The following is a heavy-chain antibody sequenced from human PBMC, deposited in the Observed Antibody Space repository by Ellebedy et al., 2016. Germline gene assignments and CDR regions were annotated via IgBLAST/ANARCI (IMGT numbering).Heavy chain of an antibody. CDR2: ISAYNGNT. D-gene: IGHD6-19*01. CDR1: GYTFTTYG. J-gene: IGHJ4*02. V-gene: IGHV1-18*01. Sequence: ASVKVSCXSSGYTFTTYGISWVRQAPGQGLEWMGWISAYNGNTNYAQKLQGRVTMTTDTSTSTAYMELRSLRSDDTAVYYCAREKFGIAVAGLDYWGQGTLVTVSS. CDR3: AREKFGIAVAGLDY.